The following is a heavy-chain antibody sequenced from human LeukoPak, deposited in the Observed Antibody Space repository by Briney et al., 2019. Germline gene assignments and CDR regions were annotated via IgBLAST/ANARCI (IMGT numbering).Heavy chain of an antibody. D-gene: IGHD4-23*01. V-gene: IGHV3-48*03. Sequence: PGGSLRLSCAGSGFTFRSYEMNWVRQAPGKGLEWVSYISNSAIAIYYADSVKGRFTISRDNAKNSLYLQMNSLRAEDTAVYYCARAGYGGTWGALSTGDAFDIWGQGTMVTVSS. CDR1: GFTFRSYE. CDR3: ARAGYGGTWGALSTGDAFDI. CDR2: ISNSAIAI. J-gene: IGHJ3*02.